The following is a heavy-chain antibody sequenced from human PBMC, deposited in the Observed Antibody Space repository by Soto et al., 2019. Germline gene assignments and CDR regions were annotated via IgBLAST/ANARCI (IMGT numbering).Heavy chain of an antibody. CDR3: ARGPYNWNYDRWFDP. V-gene: IGHV1-2*02. J-gene: IGHJ5*02. Sequence: ASVKVSCKASGYTFTGYYMHWWRQSPGQGLEWMAWINPNSGGTNYAQKFQGRVTMTRDTSISTAYMELSRLRSDDTAVYYCARGPYNWNYDRWFDPWGQGTLVTVSS. CDR1: GYTFTGYY. D-gene: IGHD1-7*01. CDR2: INPNSGGT.